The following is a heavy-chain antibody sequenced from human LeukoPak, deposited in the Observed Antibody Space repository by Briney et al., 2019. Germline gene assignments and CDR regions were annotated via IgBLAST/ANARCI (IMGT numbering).Heavy chain of an antibody. CDR1: GFTFSSYG. CDR3: AKDHPIVVVPAAPWFDP. J-gene: IGHJ5*02. CDR2: ISYDGSNK. V-gene: IGHV3-30*18. Sequence: SGGSLRLSCAASGFTFSSYGMHWVRQAPGKGLEWVAVISYDGSNKYYADSVKGRFTISRDNSKSTLYLQMNSLRAEDTAVYYCAKDHPIVVVPAAPWFDPWGQGTLVTVSS. D-gene: IGHD2-2*01.